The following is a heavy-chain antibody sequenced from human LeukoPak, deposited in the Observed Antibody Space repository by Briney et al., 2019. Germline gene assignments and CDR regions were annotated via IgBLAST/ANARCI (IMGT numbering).Heavy chain of an antibody. CDR2: IYTSGST. Sequence: SETLSLTCTVSGGSISSGDYYWSWIRQPAGKGLEWIGRIYTSGSTNYNPSLKSRVTISVDTSKNQFSLKLSSVTAADTAVYYCAREAQGYYYYYMDVWGKGTTVTVSS. CDR1: GGSISSGDYY. J-gene: IGHJ6*03. V-gene: IGHV4-61*02. CDR3: AREAQGYYYYYMDV.